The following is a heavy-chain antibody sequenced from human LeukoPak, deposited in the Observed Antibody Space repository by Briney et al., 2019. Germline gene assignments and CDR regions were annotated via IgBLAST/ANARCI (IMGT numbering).Heavy chain of an antibody. CDR2: IYYSGIT. CDR1: GGSISSGGYS. Sequence: SQTLSLTCTVSGGSISSGGYSWSWIRQHPGKGLEWIGYIYYSGITNYNPSLKSRVTISVDTSKNQFYLKLSSVTAADTAVYYCARQVLSQRSKWFDPWGQGTLVTVSS. J-gene: IGHJ5*02. D-gene: IGHD3-10*01. CDR3: ARQVLSQRSKWFDP. V-gene: IGHV4-31*03.